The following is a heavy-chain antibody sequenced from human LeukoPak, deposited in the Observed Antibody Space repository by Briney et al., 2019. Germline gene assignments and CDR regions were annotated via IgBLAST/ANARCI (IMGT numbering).Heavy chain of an antibody. CDR2: IYPGDYDT. V-gene: IGHV5-51*01. Sequence: GESLKISCKGSGYRFSSYWIGWVRQMPGKGLEWMGIIYPGDYDTRYSPSFQGQVTISADKSTSTAYLQWSSLKASDTAMYYCARRATRHLFIDYWGQGTLVTVSS. CDR3: ARRATRHLFIDY. D-gene: IGHD2-21*01. CDR1: GYRFSSYW. J-gene: IGHJ4*02.